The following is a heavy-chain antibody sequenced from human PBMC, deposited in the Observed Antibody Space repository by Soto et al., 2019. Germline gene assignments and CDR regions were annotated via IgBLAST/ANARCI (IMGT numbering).Heavy chain of an antibody. CDR2: INHSGST. D-gene: IGHD3-22*01. CDR1: GGSFSGYY. V-gene: IGHV4-34*01. CDR3: GRASDSSGYRDY. J-gene: IGHJ4*02. Sequence: SETLSLTCAVYGGSFSGYYWSWIRQPPGKGLEWIGEINHSGSTNYNPSLKSRVTISVDTSKNQFSLKLSSVTAADTAVYYCGRASDSSGYRDYWGQGTLVTVSS.